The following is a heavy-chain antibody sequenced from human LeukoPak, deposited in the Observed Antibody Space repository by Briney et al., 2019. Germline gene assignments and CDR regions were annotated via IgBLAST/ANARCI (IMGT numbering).Heavy chain of an antibody. D-gene: IGHD3-10*01. CDR1: GGSFSGYY. Sequence: SETLSLTCAVYGGSFSGYYWSWIRQPPGKGLEWIGEIDHSGGTNYNPSLKSRGTISVDTSKNQFSLKLSSVTAADTAVYYCARGVPPYGSGSYYFDYWGQGTLVTVSS. J-gene: IGHJ4*02. V-gene: IGHV4-34*01. CDR2: IDHSGGT. CDR3: ARGVPPYGSGSYYFDY.